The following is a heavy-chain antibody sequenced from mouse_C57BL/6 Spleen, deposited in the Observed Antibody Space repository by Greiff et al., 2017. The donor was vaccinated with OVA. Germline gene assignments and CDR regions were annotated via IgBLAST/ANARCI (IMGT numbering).Heavy chain of an antibody. CDR2: ISDGGSYT. J-gene: IGHJ2*01. V-gene: IGHV5-4*01. Sequence: EVQVVESGGGLVKPGGSLKLSCAASGFTFSSYAMSWVRQTPEKRLEWVATISDGGSYTYYPDNVKGRFTISRDNAKNNLYLQMSHLKSEDTAMYYCAREGTGTHFDYWGQGTTLTVSS. CDR3: AREGTGTHFDY. D-gene: IGHD4-1*01. CDR1: GFTFSSYA.